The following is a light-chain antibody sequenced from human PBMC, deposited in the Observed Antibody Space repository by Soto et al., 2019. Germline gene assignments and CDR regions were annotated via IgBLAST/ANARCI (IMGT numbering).Light chain of an antibody. V-gene: IGKV1-39*01. J-gene: IGKJ2*01. CDR1: QSISSY. CDR3: QQSYGNPYT. Sequence: DIQMTQSPSSLSVSVGDRVTITCRASQSISSYLNWYQQKPGKAPKLLVYAASSLQSGVPSRFSGSGSGTDFTLTISSLQPEDFATYYCQQSYGNPYTFGQGTKLEIK. CDR2: AAS.